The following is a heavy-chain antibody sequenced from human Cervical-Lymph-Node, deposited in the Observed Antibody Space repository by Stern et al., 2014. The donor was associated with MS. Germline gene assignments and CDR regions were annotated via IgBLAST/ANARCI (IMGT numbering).Heavy chain of an antibody. CDR2: IGTNLGNT. V-gene: IGHV1-18*01. CDR1: GYTFTNYA. J-gene: IGHJ3*01. D-gene: IGHD6-13*01. CDR3: RAGADAFDV. Sequence: EQLVESGAEVKKPGASVKVSCKASGYTFTNYAISWVRQAPGQGLEWMGWIGTNLGNTNCAQRFQGRVTLATDTSTSTVYMELRSLRSDDTAMYYCRAGADAFDVWGQGTMVTVSS.